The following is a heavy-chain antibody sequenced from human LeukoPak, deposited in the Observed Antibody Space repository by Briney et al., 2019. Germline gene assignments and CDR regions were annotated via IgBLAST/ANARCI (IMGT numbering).Heavy chain of an antibody. CDR3: ARGDDYSSFDY. D-gene: IGHD4-11*01. CDR2: IIPVFGTA. Sequence: VKVSCKASGYAFTSYGISWVRQAPGQGLEWMGGIIPVFGTANYAQKFQGRVTITADKSTSTAYMELSSLRSEDTAVYYCARGDDYSSFDYWGQGTLVTVSS. J-gene: IGHJ4*02. CDR1: GYAFTSYG. V-gene: IGHV1-69*06.